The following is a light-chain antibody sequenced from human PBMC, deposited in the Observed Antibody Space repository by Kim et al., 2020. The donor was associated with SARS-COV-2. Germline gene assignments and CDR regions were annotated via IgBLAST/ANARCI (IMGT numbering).Light chain of an antibody. Sequence: KTVTISCTRSSGSIASNYVQWYQQRPGSSPTTVIYDDDQRPSGVPARFSGSIDRSSNSASLTISGLKTEDEADYYCQSYDTSNPCIFGGGTQLTVL. CDR1: SGSIASNY. J-gene: IGLJ2*01. CDR3: QSYDTSNPCI. V-gene: IGLV6-57*01. CDR2: DDD.